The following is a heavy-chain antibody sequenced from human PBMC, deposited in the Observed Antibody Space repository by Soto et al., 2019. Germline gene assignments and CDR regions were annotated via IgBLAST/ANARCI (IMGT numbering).Heavy chain of an antibody. CDR2: TYYRSKWYN. D-gene: IGHD4-4*01. V-gene: IGHV6-1*01. CDR1: GDTVSSDTAA. Sequence: KQSQTLSLTCAISGDTVSSDTAAWNWIRQSPSRGLEWLGRTYYRSKWYNDYAVSVKSRITINADTSKNQFSLQLNSVTPEDTAVYYCARGLHSYTRPLNYWYFDLWGRGTLVTVSS. J-gene: IGHJ2*01. CDR3: ARGLHSYTRPLNYWYFDL.